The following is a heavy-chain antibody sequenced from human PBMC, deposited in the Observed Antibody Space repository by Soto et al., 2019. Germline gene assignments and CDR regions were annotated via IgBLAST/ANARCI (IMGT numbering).Heavy chain of an antibody. D-gene: IGHD5-12*01. CDR3: AKDRGVATIDELGYYYYYYGMDV. CDR2: ISGSGGST. V-gene: IGHV3-23*01. J-gene: IGHJ6*02. CDR1: GFTFSSYA. Sequence: PGGSLRLSCAASGFTFSSYAMSWVRQAPGKGLEWVSAISGSGGSTYYADSVKGRFTISRDNSKNTLYLQMNSLRAEDTAVYYCAKDRGVATIDELGYYYYYYGMDVWGQGTTVTVSS.